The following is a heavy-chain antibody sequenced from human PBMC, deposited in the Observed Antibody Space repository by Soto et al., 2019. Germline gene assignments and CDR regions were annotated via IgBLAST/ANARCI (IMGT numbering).Heavy chain of an antibody. CDR2: INPEGRT. J-gene: IGHJ4*02. CDR1: ALIDNNNF. CDR3: PRDAAVAGHDY. V-gene: IGHV3-66*01. Sequence: GGSLRLSCETSALIDNNNFMNWVRQAPGRGLEWVSVINPEGRTYYADSVKDRFTISRDTSKNTLYLQMNSLRVEDTAVYYCPRDAAVAGHDYWGQGILVTVSS. D-gene: IGHD6-19*01.